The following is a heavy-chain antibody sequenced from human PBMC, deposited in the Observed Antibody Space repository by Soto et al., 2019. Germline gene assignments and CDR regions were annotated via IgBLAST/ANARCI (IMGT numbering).Heavy chain of an antibody. V-gene: IGHV4-61*01. Sequence: ASETLSLTCTVSGGSVSSGSYYWSWIRQPPGKGLEWIGYINYSGFTNDNPSLKSRVTISVDTSKNQFSLKLASVTAADTAVYYCAREEETLRWHTSACGQRALVTVSS. J-gene: IGHJ5*02. D-gene: IGHD4-17*01. CDR1: GGSVSSGSYY. CDR3: AREEETLRWHTSA. CDR2: INYSGFT.